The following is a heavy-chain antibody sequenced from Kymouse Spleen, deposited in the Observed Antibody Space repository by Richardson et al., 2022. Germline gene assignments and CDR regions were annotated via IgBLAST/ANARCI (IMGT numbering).Heavy chain of an antibody. J-gene: IGHJ4*02. V-gene: IGHV3-9*01. D-gene: IGHD6-6*01. CDR3: AKDPGIAARPYYFDY. Sequence: EVQLVESGGGLVQPGRSLRLSCAASGFTFDDYAMHWVRQAPGKGLEWVSGISWNSGSIGYADSVKGRFTISRDNAKNSLYLQMNSLRAEDTALYYCAKDPGIAARPYYFDYWGQGTLVTVSS. CDR2: ISWNSGSI. CDR1: GFTFDDYA.